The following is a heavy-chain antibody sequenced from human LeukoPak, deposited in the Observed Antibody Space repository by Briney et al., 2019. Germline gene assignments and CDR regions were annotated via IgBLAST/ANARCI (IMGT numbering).Heavy chain of an antibody. CDR3: ARSQMATRTYYFDY. CDR2: IYYSGST. D-gene: IGHD5-24*01. V-gene: IGHV4-59*01. J-gene: IGHJ4*02. Sequence: PSETLSLTCTVSGGSISSYYWSWIRQPPGKGLEWIGYIYYSGSTNYNPSLKSRVIISVDTSKNQFSLKLSSVTAADTAVYYCARSQMATRTYYFDYWGQGTLVTVSS. CDR1: GGSISSYY.